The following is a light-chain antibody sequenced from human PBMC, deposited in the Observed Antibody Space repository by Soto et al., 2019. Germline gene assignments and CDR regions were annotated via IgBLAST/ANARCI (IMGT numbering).Light chain of an antibody. Sequence: QSALTQPASVSGSPGQSITISCTGTTSDVGGYNYVSWYHQHPGKAPNLIIYDVTNRPSGVSNRFSGSKSGDTASLTISGLQAEDEDDYYCSSYTSNNTRVFGGGTKLTVL. J-gene: IGLJ2*01. CDR2: DVT. V-gene: IGLV2-14*03. CDR3: SSYTSNNTRV. CDR1: TSDVGGYNY.